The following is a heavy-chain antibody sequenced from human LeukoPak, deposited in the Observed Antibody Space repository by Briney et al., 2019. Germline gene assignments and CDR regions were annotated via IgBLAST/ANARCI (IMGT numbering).Heavy chain of an antibody. V-gene: IGHV3-30*02. Sequence: GGSLRLSCAASGFTFSTYGMHWVRQAPGKGLEWVAFIRFDGSNEYYLNSVKGRFTISRDNSKNTLYLLMNSLRAEDTALYYCAKDGSYYDFDSWGQGTLVTVSS. D-gene: IGHD1-26*01. CDR1: GFTFSTYG. J-gene: IGHJ4*02. CDR3: AKDGSYYDFDS. CDR2: IRFDGSNE.